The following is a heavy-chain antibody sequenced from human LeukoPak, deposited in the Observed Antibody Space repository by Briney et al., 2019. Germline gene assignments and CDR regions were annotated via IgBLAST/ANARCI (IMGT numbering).Heavy chain of an antibody. Sequence: GGSLRLSCAASGFTFNTYTMNWVRQAPGKGLEWVSGISGSAVNTVYADSMKGRFTISRDNSQNVVYLQMNSLSAEDTAVYYCAKDQGSGSGYYSWGYFDYWGQGALVTVSS. J-gene: IGHJ4*02. CDR1: GFTFNTYT. D-gene: IGHD3-10*01. CDR3: AKDQGSGSGYYSWGYFDY. V-gene: IGHV3-23*01. CDR2: ISGSAVNT.